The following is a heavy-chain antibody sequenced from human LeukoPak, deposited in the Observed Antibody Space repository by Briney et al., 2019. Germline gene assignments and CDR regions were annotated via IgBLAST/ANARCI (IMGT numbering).Heavy chain of an antibody. CDR2: ISWNSGSI. CDR1: GFTFDDYA. Sequence: SLRLSCAASGFTFDDYAMHWVRQAPGKGLEWVSGISWNSGSIGYADSVKGRFTISRDNAKNSLYLQMNSLRAEDTALYYCAKSPTIQLWYSVMGGFDYWGQGTLVTVSS. V-gene: IGHV3-9*01. CDR3: AKSPTIQLWYSVMGGFDY. J-gene: IGHJ4*02. D-gene: IGHD5-18*01.